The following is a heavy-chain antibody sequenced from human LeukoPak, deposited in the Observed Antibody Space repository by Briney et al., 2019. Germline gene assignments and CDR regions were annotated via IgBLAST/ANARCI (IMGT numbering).Heavy chain of an antibody. V-gene: IGHV3-48*03. CDR2: ISSSGTTI. CDR1: GFTFSSYE. J-gene: IGHJ4*02. Sequence: GGSLRLSCAASGFTFSSYEMNWVRQAPGKGLEWVSYISSSGTTIYYADSVKGRFTISRDNAKNSLYLQMNSLRAEDTAVYYCASNYYGSGSFDYWGQGTLVTVSS. CDR3: ASNYYGSGSFDY. D-gene: IGHD3-10*01.